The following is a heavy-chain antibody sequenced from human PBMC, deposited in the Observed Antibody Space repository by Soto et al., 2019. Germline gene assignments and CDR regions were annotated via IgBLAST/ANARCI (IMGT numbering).Heavy chain of an antibody. CDR1: GFTFSSYG. J-gene: IGHJ4*02. V-gene: IGHV3-30*18. Sequence: PGGSLRLSCAASGFTFSSYGMHWVRQAPGKGLEWVAVISYDGSNKYYADSVKGRFTISRDNSKNTLYLQMNSLRAEDTAVYYCAKSYLTLRQRQLVYFDYWGQGTLVTVSS. CDR3: AKSYLTLRQRQLVYFDY. D-gene: IGHD6-13*01. CDR2: ISYDGSNK.